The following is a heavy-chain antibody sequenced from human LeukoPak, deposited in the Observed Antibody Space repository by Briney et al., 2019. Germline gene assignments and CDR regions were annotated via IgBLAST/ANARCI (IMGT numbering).Heavy chain of an antibody. V-gene: IGHV3-30*02. J-gene: IGHJ4*02. Sequence: GGSLRLSCAASGFTFSSYGMHRVRQAPGKGLEWVRFTISRDDSKNTLYLQMNSLRAEDTAVYYCAKVQLGIGVDYWGQGTLVTVSS. D-gene: IGHD7-27*01. CDR3: AKVQLGIGVDY. CDR1: GFTFSSYG.